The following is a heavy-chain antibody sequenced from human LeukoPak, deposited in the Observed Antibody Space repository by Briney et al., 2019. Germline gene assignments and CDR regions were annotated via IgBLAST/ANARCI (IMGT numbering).Heavy chain of an antibody. J-gene: IGHJ4*02. CDR2: INPNSGDT. Sequence: ASVTVSCKASGYTLTHYYIHWVRQAPGQGLEWMGWINPNSGDTNYAQKFQGRVTMTRDTSINTAFMELSRLRSDDTAVYYCARDRHWNQGNFDYWGQGTLVTVSS. V-gene: IGHV1-2*02. CDR1: GYTLTHYY. D-gene: IGHD1-1*01. CDR3: ARDRHWNQGNFDY.